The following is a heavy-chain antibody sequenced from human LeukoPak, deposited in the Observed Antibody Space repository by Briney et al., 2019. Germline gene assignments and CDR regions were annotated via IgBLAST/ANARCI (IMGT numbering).Heavy chain of an antibody. J-gene: IGHJ4*02. D-gene: IGHD6-19*01. CDR2: IYSSGST. V-gene: IGHV4-4*07. CDR1: GCSINNYY. CDR3: ARDPSAVAGFFDY. Sequence: PSETLSLTCTVSGCSINNYYWSWIRQPAGKGLEWIGRIYSSGSTNYNPSLKSRVTMSVDTSKNLFSLKLSSVTAADTAVYYCARDPSAVAGFFDYWGQGTLATVSS.